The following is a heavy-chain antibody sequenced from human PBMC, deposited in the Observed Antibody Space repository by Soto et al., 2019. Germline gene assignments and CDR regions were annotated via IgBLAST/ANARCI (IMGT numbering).Heavy chain of an antibody. D-gene: IGHD2-21*02. CDR1: GYTFTSYY. CDR3: ARDLPGAYCGGDCYSLGWYFDL. V-gene: IGHV1-46*01. Sequence: ASVKVSCKASGYTFTSYYMHWVRQAPGQGLEWMGIINPSGGSTSYAQKFQGRVTMTRDTSTSTVYMELSSLRSEDTAVYYCARDLPGAYCGGDCYSLGWYFDLWGRGTLVTAPQ. CDR2: INPSGGST. J-gene: IGHJ2*01.